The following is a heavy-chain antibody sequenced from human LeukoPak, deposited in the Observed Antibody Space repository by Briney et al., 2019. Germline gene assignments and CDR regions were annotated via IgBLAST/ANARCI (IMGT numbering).Heavy chain of an antibody. CDR3: ARDPDGYNWFDS. Sequence: SETLSLTCTVSGASISSYYWSWIRQPAGKGLEWIGRVYSSGSTNYNPSLKSRVTMSEDTSKNQFSLKLRPVTAADTAVYYCARDPDGYNWFDSWGQGTQVTVST. CDR1: GASISSYY. D-gene: IGHD1-14*01. J-gene: IGHJ5*01. V-gene: IGHV4-4*07. CDR2: VYSSGST.